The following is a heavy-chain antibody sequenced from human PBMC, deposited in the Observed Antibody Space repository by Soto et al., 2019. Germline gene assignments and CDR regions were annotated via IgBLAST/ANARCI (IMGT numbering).Heavy chain of an antibody. CDR2: IKPDGSET. Sequence: EAHLVESGGDLVQPGGSLRLSCAASGFMLSDSWMNWVRQAPGKGLEWVANIKPDGSETAYVDSVKGRFTIARDNAKKFLYFQVSSLRVDDTAVYYCASGIHPWGQGTLGTVSA. J-gene: IGHJ5*02. V-gene: IGHV3-7*02. CDR3: ASGIHP. CDR1: GFMLSDSW.